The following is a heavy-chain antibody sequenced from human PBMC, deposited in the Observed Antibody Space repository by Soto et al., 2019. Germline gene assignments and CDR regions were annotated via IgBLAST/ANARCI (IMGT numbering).Heavy chain of an antibody. CDR2: INAGNGNT. Sequence: ASVKVSCKASGYTFTIYAMHWVRQAPGQRLEWMGWINAGNGNTKYSQKFQGRVTITRDTSASTAYMELSSLRSEDTAVYYCARVPRPGIAAAGTRGWFDPWGQGTLVTVSS. CDR1: GYTFTIYA. CDR3: ARVPRPGIAAAGTRGWFDP. D-gene: IGHD6-13*01. V-gene: IGHV1-3*01. J-gene: IGHJ5*02.